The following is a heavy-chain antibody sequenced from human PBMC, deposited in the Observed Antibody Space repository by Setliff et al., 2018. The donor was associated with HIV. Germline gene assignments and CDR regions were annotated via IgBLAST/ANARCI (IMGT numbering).Heavy chain of an antibody. J-gene: IGHJ4*02. D-gene: IGHD6-19*01. CDR1: GGSFSSSDYY. CDR3: ARGVAVAGVYRY. V-gene: IGHV4-39*07. CDR2: IYYSGST. Sequence: PSETLSLTCTVSGGSFSSSDYYWGWIRQPPGKGLEWIGTIYYSGSTYYNPSLKSRVTISVDTSKNQFSLRLTSVTAADTAVYYCARGVAVAGVYRYWGQGTLVTVSS.